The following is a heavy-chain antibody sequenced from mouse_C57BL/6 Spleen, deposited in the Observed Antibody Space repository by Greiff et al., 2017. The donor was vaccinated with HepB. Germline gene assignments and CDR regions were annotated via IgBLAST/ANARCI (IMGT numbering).Heavy chain of an antibody. J-gene: IGHJ4*01. D-gene: IGHD1-1*01. CDR1: GYAFSSYW. CDR2: IYPGDGDT. V-gene: IGHV1-80*01. Sequence: QVQLKQSGAELVKPGASVKISCKASGYAFSSYWMNWVKQRPGKGLEWIGQIYPGDGDTNYNGKFKGKATLTADKSSSTAYMQLSSLTSEDSAVYFCARGDYYYGSSFYAMDYWGQGTSVTVSS. CDR3: ARGDYYYGSSFYAMDY.